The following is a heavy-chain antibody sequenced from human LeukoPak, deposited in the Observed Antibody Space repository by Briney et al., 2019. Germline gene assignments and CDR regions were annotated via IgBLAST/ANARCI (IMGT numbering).Heavy chain of an antibody. J-gene: IGHJ4*02. CDR3: ARDIESGYYPYYFDY. V-gene: IGHV3-20*04. D-gene: IGHD3-22*01. CDR1: GFTFDDYG. CDR2: INWNGGSA. Sequence: RPGGSLRLSCAASGFTFDDYGMSWVRQAPGKGLEWVSGINWNGGSAGYADSVKGRFTISRDNAKNPLYLQMNSLRAEDTALYYCARDIESGYYPYYFDYWGQGTLVTVSS.